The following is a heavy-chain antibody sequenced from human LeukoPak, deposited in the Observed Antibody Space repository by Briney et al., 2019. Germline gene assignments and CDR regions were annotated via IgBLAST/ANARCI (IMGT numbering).Heavy chain of an antibody. Sequence: ASLNVSCTPSGYTLTGYYMHGVRQAPGQGLEWMGWINPNSGGTNSTQKFQGVVTLTRDTSISTAYMELSRLRSDDTAVYYCARDLANLRYFDWFSTHDLFDYWGQGTLVTVSS. V-gene: IGHV1-2*02. CDR2: INPNSGGT. D-gene: IGHD3-9*01. J-gene: IGHJ4*02. CDR3: ARDLANLRYFDWFSTHDLFDY. CDR1: GYTLTGYY.